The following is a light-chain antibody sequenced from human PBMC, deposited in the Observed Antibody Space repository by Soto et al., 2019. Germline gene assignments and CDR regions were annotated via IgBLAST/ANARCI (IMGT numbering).Light chain of an antibody. J-gene: IGLJ3*02. CDR1: SGNIASNY. V-gene: IGLV6-57*04. CDR3: QSYGSGIQGV. CDR2: EDN. Sequence: FMLTQPPSVSESPGKTVTISCTRSSGNIASNYVQWYQQRPGSAPTTVIYEDNLRPSGVPDRFSGSIDRSSNSASLTISGLKTEDEADYFCQSYGSGIQGVFGGGTKLTVL.